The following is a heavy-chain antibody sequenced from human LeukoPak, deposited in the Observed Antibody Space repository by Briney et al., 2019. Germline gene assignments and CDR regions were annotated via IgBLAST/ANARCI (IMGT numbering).Heavy chain of an antibody. V-gene: IGHV4-61*02. Sequence: PSETLSLTCTVSGGSISSGSYYWSWIRQPAGKGLEWTGRIYTSGSTNYNPSLKSRVTISVDTSKNQFSLKLSSVTAADTAVYYCARERADYLGYYMDVWGKGTTVTVSS. J-gene: IGHJ6*03. CDR1: GGSISSGSYY. CDR3: ARERADYLGYYMDV. CDR2: IYTSGST. D-gene: IGHD2/OR15-2a*01.